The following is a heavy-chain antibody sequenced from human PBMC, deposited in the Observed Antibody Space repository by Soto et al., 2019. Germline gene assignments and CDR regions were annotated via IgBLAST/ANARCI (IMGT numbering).Heavy chain of an antibody. CDR3: ARDMKESITIFGVVIFGWFAP. V-gene: IGHV1-18*01. CDR1: GYTFTSYG. J-gene: IGHJ5*02. CDR2: ISAYNGNT. D-gene: IGHD3-3*01. Sequence: ASVKVSCKASGYTFTSYGISWVRQAPGQGLEWMGWISAYNGNTNYAQKLQGRVTMTTDTSTSTAYMELRSLRSDDTAVYYFARDMKESITIFGVVIFGWFAPWGQGTLVTVSS.